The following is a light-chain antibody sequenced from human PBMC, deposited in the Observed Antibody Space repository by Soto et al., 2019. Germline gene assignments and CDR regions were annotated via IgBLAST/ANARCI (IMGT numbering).Light chain of an antibody. CDR1: QKINKD. J-gene: IGKJ5*01. CDR2: AAS. V-gene: IGKV1-17*01. CDR3: QQVSRSPST. Sequence: DIKMTQSPASLSASVGDRVTITCRASQKINKDLKWYQQKPGKAPQRLIYAASTLQTGVPSRFSGSGSGTDFTLTLSRLEPEDFAAYYCQQVSRSPSTFGQGTRLEI.